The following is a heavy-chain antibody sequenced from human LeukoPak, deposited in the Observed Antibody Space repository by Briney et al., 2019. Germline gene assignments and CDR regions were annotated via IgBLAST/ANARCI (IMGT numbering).Heavy chain of an antibody. J-gene: IGHJ3*02. D-gene: IGHD2-21*02. V-gene: IGHV3-30-3*01. CDR3: AATRGVTAVHAFDI. CDR2: ISYDGSNK. CDR1: GFTFSSYA. Sequence: PGRSLRLSCAASGFTFSSYAMHWVRQAPGKGLEWVAVISYDGSNKYYADSVKGRFTISRDNSKNTLYLQMNSLRAEDTAVYYCAATRGVTAVHAFDIWGQGTMVTVSS.